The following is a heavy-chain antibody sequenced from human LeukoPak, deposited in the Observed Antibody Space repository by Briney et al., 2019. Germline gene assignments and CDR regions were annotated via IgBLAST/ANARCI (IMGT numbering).Heavy chain of an antibody. CDR2: ISYDGGNK. D-gene: IGHD3-3*01. CDR1: GFTFSSYA. Sequence: PGGSLRLSCAASGFTFSSYAMHWVRQAPGKGLEWVAVISYDGGNKYYADSVKGRFTISRDNSKNTLYLQMNSLRAEDTAVYYCAKARSGYNYYYYGMDVWGQGTTVTVSS. CDR3: AKARSGYNYYYYGMDV. V-gene: IGHV3-30*04. J-gene: IGHJ6*02.